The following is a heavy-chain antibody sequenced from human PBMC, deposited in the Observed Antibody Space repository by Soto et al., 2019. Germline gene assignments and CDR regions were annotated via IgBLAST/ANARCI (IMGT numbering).Heavy chain of an antibody. V-gene: IGHV4-31*03. CDR3: TSGRYPNWFDP. CDR1: GGSISSGGYY. D-gene: IGHD3-10*01. Sequence: SETLSLTCTVSGGSISSGGYYWSWIRQHPGKGLEWIGYIYYSGSTYYNPSLKSRVTISVDTSKNQFSLKLSSVTAADTAVYYCTSGRYPNWFDPWGQGTLVTVSS. J-gene: IGHJ5*02. CDR2: IYYSGST.